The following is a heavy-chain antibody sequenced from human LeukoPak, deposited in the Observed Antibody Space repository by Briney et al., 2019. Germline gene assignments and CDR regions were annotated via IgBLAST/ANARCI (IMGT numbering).Heavy chain of an antibody. CDR2: ISYDGSNK. D-gene: IGHD3-3*02. CDR1: GFTFSSYA. J-gene: IGHJ4*02. V-gene: IGHV3-30-3*01. Sequence: GRSLRLSCAASGFTFSSYAMHWVRQAPGKGLEWVAVISYDGSNKYYADSVKGRFTISRDNSKNTLYLQMNSLRAEDTAVYYCTLHSDLAYWGQGALVTVSS. CDR3: TLHSDLAY.